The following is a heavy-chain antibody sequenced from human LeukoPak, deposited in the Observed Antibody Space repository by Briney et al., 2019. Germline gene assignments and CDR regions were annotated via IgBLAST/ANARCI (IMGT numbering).Heavy chain of an antibody. V-gene: IGHV1-69*06. CDR1: GGTFSSYA. CDR3: AREMIGDDGGSAVYFGF. Sequence: SVKVSCKASGGTFSSYAISWVRQAPGQGLEWMGGIIPIFGTANYAQKFQGRVTITADKSTSTAYMELSSLRSEDTAVYYCAREMIGDDGGSAVYFGFWGQGKLVTVSS. D-gene: IGHD3-22*01. J-gene: IGHJ4*02. CDR2: IIPIFGTA.